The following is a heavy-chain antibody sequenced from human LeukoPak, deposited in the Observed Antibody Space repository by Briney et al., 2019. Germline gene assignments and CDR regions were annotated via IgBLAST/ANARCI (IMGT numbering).Heavy chain of an antibody. J-gene: IGHJ4*02. V-gene: IGHV3-21*01. CDR2: ISSSSSYI. CDR1: GFTFSSYS. CDR3: ARDGTGNYYDSSGYYS. Sequence: GGSLRLSCAASGFTFSSYSMNWVRQAPGKGLEWVSSISSSSSYICYADSVKGRFTISRDNVKNSLYLQMNSLRAEDTAVYYCARDGTGNYYDSSGYYSWGQGTLVTVSS. D-gene: IGHD3-22*01.